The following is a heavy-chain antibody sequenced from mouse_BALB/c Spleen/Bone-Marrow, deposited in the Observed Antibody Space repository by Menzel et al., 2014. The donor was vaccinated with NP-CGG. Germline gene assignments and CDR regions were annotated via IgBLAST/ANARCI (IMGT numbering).Heavy chain of an antibody. CDR2: IYPGDGDT. J-gene: IGHJ4*01. V-gene: IGHV1-80*01. CDR3: AGWLSGMGY. Sequence: LQESGAELVRPGSSVKISCKASGYAFSSYWLSWVKQRPGQGLEWIGQIYPGDGDTNYNGKSKGEATLTADKSSSTASMQLSSLTSEDSAVYFCAGWLSGMGYWGHGASVTVAS. D-gene: IGHD2-2*01. CDR1: GYAFSSYW.